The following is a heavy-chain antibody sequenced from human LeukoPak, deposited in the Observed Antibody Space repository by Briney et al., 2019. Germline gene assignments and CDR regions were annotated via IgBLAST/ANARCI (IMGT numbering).Heavy chain of an antibody. CDR1: GFTVSSYW. V-gene: IGHV3-74*01. D-gene: IGHD6-19*01. CDR2: MNSDGSST. J-gene: IGHJ4*02. Sequence: SGGSLRLSFAASGFTVSSYWTHWVRQAPGKGLVWVSRMNSDGSSTTYADSVKGRFTISRDNAKNTLYLQMNSLRAEDTAVYYCASRTRSGWYLYRGQGTLVTVSS. CDR3: ASRTRSGWYLY.